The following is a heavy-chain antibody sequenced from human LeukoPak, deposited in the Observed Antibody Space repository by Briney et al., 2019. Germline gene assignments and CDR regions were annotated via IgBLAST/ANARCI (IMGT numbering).Heavy chain of an antibody. CDR3: AKASYCSGGDCYLGADY. V-gene: IGHV3-23*01. CDR1: GFSFSSYA. Sequence: GGSLRLSCAASGFSFSSYAMSWVRQAPGKGLEWVSGISGSGDTTYSADSVKGRFTISRDNSKNTLYLQMNSLRAEVTAVYYCAKASYCSGGDCYLGADYWGQGTLVTVSS. CDR2: ISGSGDTT. J-gene: IGHJ4*02. D-gene: IGHD2-15*01.